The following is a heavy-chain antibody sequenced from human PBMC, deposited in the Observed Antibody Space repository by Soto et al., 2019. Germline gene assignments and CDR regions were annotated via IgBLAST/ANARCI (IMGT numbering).Heavy chain of an antibody. CDR1: GYTFTSYD. V-gene: IGHV1-8*01. D-gene: IGHD6-19*01. CDR2: MNPNSGNT. CDR3: ATEYSSGWSKD. Sequence: QVQLVQSGAEVKKPGASVKVSCKASGYTFTSYDINWVRQATGQGLEWMGWMNPNSGNTGYDQKAKXXDTMTRTTAISTAYMELSSLRSEDTAVSYCATEYSSGWSKDWGQGTLVTVSS. J-gene: IGHJ4*02.